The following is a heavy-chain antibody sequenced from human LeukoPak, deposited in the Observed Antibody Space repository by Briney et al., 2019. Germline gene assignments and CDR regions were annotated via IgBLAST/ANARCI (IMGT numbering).Heavy chain of an antibody. CDR3: AKGGVATMKDGYNYYYYYTEV. CDR2: ISGTGGHT. V-gene: IGHV3-23*01. Sequence: GGSLRLSCAASGITFTSHAMSWVRQAPGKGLEWVSLISGTGGHTFYGDSVKGRFTISRDNSKSTLYLQMNSLRAEDTAVYYCAKGGVATMKDGYNYYYYYTEVWGGGTTVTVYS. D-gene: IGHD5-24*01. J-gene: IGHJ6*03. CDR1: GITFTSHA.